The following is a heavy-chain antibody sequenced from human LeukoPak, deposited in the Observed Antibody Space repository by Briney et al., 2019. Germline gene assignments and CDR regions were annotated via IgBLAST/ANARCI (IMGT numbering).Heavy chain of an antibody. D-gene: IGHD2-21*02. CDR3: AKDRLLNCRGDCYIFDY. Sequence: QPGGSLRLSCAASGFIFSSHGMNWVRQTPGKGLEWVSSISGSGDSTFYADSVKGRFSISRDNSKNTLYLQVNGLRTEDTAVYYCAKDRLLNCRGDCYIFDYWGQGTVVTVSS. CDR1: GFIFSSHG. CDR2: ISGSGDST. V-gene: IGHV3-23*01. J-gene: IGHJ4*02.